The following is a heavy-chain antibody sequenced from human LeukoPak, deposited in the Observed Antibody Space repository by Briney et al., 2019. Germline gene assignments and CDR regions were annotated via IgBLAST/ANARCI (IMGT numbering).Heavy chain of an antibody. CDR3: ASETIFGVVLDY. J-gene: IGHJ4*02. CDR1: GGSISSSS. D-gene: IGHD3-3*01. CDR2: ISSSSSYI. V-gene: IGHV3-21*01. Sequence: ETLSLTCTVSGGSISSSSYYWGWIRQPPGKGLEWVSSISSSSSYIYYADSVKGRFTISRDNAKNSLYLQMNSLRAEDTAVYYCASETIFGVVLDYWGQGTLVTVSS.